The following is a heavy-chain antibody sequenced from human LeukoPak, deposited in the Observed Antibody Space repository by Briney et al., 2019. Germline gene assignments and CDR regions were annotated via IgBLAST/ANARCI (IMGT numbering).Heavy chain of an antibody. CDR3: GRDNTIFGVAHINQ. CDR1: GFTFRTSW. V-gene: IGHV3-7*01. CDR2: VKPDGSDK. Sequence: GGSLRLSCAASGFTFRTSWMPWVRQAPGKGLEWVANVKPDGSDKYYMGSVKGRFTISRDNDKNSLYLQMNGLRAEDTAVYYCGRDNTIFGVAHINQWGQGTLVTVSS. J-gene: IGHJ4*02. D-gene: IGHD3-3*01.